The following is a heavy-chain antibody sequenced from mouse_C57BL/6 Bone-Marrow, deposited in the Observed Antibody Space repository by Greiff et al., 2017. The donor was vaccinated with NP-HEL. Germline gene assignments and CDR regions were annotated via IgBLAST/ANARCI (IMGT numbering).Heavy chain of an antibody. J-gene: IGHJ3*01. CDR2: IYPYNGVS. Sequence: EVQLVESGPELVKPGASVKISCKASGYSFTGYYMHWVKQSHGNILDWIGYIYPYNGVSSYNQKFKGKATLTVDKSSSTAYMELRSLTSEDSAVYYCARWTHYYGSGGFAYWGQGTLVTVSA. CDR3: ARWTHYYGSGGFAY. D-gene: IGHD1-1*01. V-gene: IGHV1-31*01. CDR1: GYSFTGYY.